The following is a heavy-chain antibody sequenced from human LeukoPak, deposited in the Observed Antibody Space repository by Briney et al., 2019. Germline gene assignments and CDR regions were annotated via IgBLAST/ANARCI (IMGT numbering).Heavy chain of an antibody. V-gene: IGHV4-4*07. CDR2: IYTSGST. CDR3: ARDYGSSSSRYYYYYMDV. CDR1: GGSISSYY. Sequence: SETLSLTCTVSGGSISSYYWSWIRRPAGKGLEWIGRIYTSGSTNYNPSLKSRVTMSVDTSKNQFSLKLSSVTAADTAVYYCARDYGSSSSRYYYYYMDVWGKGTTVTVSS. J-gene: IGHJ6*03. D-gene: IGHD6-6*01.